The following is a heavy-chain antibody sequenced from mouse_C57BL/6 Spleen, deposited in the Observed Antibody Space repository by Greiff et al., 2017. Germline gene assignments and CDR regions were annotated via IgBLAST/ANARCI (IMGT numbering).Heavy chain of an antibody. D-gene: IGHD2-10*02. CDR3: ARRYGNYVNFDY. V-gene: IGHV1-26*01. J-gene: IGHJ2*01. Sequence: EVQLQQSGPELVKPGASVKISCKASGYTFTDYYMNWVKQSHGKSLEWIGDINPNNGGTSYNQKFKGKATLTVDKSSSTAYMELRSLTSEDSAVYYCARRYGNYVNFDYWGQGTTLTVSS. CDR2: INPNNGGT. CDR1: GYTFTDYY.